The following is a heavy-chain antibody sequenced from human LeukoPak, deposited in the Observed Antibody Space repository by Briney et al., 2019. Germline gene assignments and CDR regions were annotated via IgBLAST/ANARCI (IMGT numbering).Heavy chain of an antibody. CDR1: GFTFSSYI. Sequence: PGGSLRLSCAASGFTFSSYIMNWVRQAPGKGLEWVSSISPSGSHKYYADSVKGRFTISRDNAKNSVSLQMNSLRAEDTAVYYCARVSDSTPDEGSWGQGTLVTVSS. J-gene: IGHJ5*01. CDR2: ISPSGSHK. CDR3: ARVSDSTPDEGS. D-gene: IGHD3-22*01. V-gene: IGHV3-21*01.